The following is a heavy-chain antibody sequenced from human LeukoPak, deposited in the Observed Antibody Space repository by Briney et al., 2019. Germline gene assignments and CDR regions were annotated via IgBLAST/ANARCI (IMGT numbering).Heavy chain of an antibody. J-gene: IGHJ4*02. CDR1: GFTFSSYA. D-gene: IGHD2-2*01. V-gene: IGHV3-23*01. Sequence: PGGSLRLSCAASGFTFSSYAMSWVRQAPGKGLEWVSAISGSGGSTYYADSVKGRFIISRDNSKNTLYLQMNSLRAEDTAVYYCAKFFGYCSSTSCSTGTFDYWGQGTLVTVSS. CDR2: ISGSGGST. CDR3: AKFFGYCSSTSCSTGTFDY.